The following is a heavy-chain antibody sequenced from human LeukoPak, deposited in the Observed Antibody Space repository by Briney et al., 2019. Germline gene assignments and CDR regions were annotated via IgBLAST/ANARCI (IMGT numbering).Heavy chain of an antibody. CDR3: ARRTIFGVVRAFDP. V-gene: IGHV4-59*08. Sequence: SETLSLTCTVSGGSISSYYWSWIRQPPGKGLEWIGYIYYSGSTNYNPSLKSRVTISVDTSKNQFSLKLSSVTAADTAVYYCARRTIFGVVRAFDPWGQGTLVTVSS. CDR2: IYYSGST. J-gene: IGHJ5*02. D-gene: IGHD3-3*01. CDR1: GGSISSYY.